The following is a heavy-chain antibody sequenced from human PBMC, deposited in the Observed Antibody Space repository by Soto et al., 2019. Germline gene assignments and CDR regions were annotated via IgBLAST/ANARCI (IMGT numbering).Heavy chain of an antibody. V-gene: IGHV5-51*01. CDR1: GYIFNNNW. J-gene: IGHJ4*02. CDR2: IHPGDSDS. Sequence: GESLKISCKGSGYIFNNNWIGWVRQMPGKGLEWMGIIHPGDSDSRYSPSFQGQVTMSVDKSINTAYLRWSSLKASDTAMYYCARRDSSGFPDYWGQGTLVTVSS. D-gene: IGHD3-22*01. CDR3: ARRDSSGFPDY.